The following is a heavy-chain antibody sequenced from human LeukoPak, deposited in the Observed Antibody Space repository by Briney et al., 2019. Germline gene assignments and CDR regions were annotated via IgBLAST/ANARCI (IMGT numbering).Heavy chain of an antibody. Sequence: SQTLSLTCAISGDSVSSNSAAWNWIRQSPSRGLEWLGRTYFRSKWSTDYASSVKSRITINPDTTKNQFSLHLSSLTPDDTAVYYCARGIYYFDYWGQGTLVTVSS. CDR2: TYFRSKWST. CDR1: GDSVSSNSAA. CDR3: ARGIYYFDY. D-gene: IGHD3-3*01. J-gene: IGHJ4*02. V-gene: IGHV6-1*01.